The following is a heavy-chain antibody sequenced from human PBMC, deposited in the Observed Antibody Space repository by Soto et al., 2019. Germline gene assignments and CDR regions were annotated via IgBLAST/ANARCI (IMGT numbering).Heavy chain of an antibody. V-gene: IGHV1-69*13. CDR1: GGTFSSYA. Sequence: SVKVSCKASGGTFSSYAISWVRQAPGQGLEWMGGIIPIFGTANYAQKFQGRVTITADESTSTAYMELSSLRSEDTAVYYCARGGVESYYDFWSGYLPAPFDYWGQGTLVTVSS. D-gene: IGHD3-3*01. J-gene: IGHJ4*02. CDR2: IIPIFGTA. CDR3: ARGGVESYYDFWSGYLPAPFDY.